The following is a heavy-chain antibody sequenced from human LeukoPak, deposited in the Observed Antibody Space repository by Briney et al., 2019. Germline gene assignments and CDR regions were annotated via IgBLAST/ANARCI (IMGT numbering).Heavy chain of an antibody. CDR3: ARDGRGITAAGSPLVFDY. V-gene: IGHV3-23*01. J-gene: IGHJ4*02. Sequence: GGSLRLSCAASGFTFSSYAMSWVRQAPGKGLEWVSAISGSGGSTYYADSVKGRFTISRDNSKNTLYLQMNSPRAEDTAVYYCARDGRGITAAGSPLVFDYWGQGTLVTVSS. CDR1: GFTFSSYA. D-gene: IGHD6-13*01. CDR2: ISGSGGST.